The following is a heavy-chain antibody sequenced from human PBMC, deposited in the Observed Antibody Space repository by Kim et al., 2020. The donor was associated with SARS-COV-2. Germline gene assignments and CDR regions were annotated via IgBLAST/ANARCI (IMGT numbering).Heavy chain of an antibody. CDR1: GFTFSSYW. J-gene: IGHJ6*02. CDR3: ARLMRGDNYYYGMDV. Sequence: GGSLRLSCAASGFTFSSYWMHWVRQAPGKGLVWVSRINNDGSSRSYADSVKGRFTISRDNAKNTLFLQMNRLRAEDTAVYFCARLMRGDNYYYGMDVWGQGTTVTVSS. V-gene: IGHV3-74*01. CDR2: INNDGSSR.